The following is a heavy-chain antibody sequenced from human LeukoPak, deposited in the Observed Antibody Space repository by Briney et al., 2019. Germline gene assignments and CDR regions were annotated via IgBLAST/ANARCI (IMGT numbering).Heavy chain of an antibody. CDR2: THYSGTT. J-gene: IGHJ4*02. Sequence: PSETLSLTCTVSGGSIPGSPYYWGWIRQPPGKGLEWIGTTHYSGTTYYNLSLKSRVTLSVDTSNIQFSLKLTSVTAADTAVYFCARRSDSGSDDGEDYFDYWGQGTLVTVSS. CDR1: GGSIPGSPYY. D-gene: IGHD1-26*01. CDR3: ARRSDSGSDDGEDYFDY. V-gene: IGHV4-39*01.